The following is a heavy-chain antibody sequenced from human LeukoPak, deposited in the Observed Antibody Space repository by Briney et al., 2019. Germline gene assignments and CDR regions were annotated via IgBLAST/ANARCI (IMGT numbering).Heavy chain of an antibody. Sequence: GGSLRLSCAASGFTFSDYYMSWIRQAPGKGLEWVANIKQDGSEKYYVDSVKGRFTISRDNAKNSLYLQMNSLRAEDTAVYYCARPSHPGVAGDGDAFDIWGQGTMVTVSS. CDR3: ARPSHPGVAGDGDAFDI. CDR2: IKQDGSEK. CDR1: GFTFSDYY. V-gene: IGHV3-7*03. D-gene: IGHD6-19*01. J-gene: IGHJ3*02.